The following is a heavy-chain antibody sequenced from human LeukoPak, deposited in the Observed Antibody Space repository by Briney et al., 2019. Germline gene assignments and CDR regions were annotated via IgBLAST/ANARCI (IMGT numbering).Heavy chain of an antibody. Sequence: ASVKVSCKASGYTFTSYDINWVRQATGQGLEWMGWINPNSGGTNYAQKFQGRVTMTRDTSISTAYMELSRLRSDDTAVYYCARERTLTTPFDYWGQGTLVTVSS. D-gene: IGHD2-15*01. CDR3: ARERTLTTPFDY. CDR1: GYTFTSYD. CDR2: INPNSGGT. V-gene: IGHV1-2*02. J-gene: IGHJ4*02.